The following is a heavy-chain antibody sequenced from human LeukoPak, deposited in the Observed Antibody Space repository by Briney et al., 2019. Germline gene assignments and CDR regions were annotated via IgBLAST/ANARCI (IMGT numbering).Heavy chain of an antibody. Sequence: PGGSLRLSCAASGFTFSSYAMSWVRQAPGKGLEWVSTIRGSGGGTYYADAVKGRFTISRDKSKNTLYLKMNSLRAEDTAVYHCARSRDILRYKYAMDVWGQGTTVTVSS. D-gene: IGHD3-9*01. J-gene: IGHJ6*02. CDR2: IRGSGGGT. V-gene: IGHV3-23*01. CDR3: ARSRDILRYKYAMDV. CDR1: GFTFSSYA.